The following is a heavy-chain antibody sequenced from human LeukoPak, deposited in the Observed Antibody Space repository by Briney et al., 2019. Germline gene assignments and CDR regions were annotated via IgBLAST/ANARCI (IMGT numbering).Heavy chain of an antibody. V-gene: IGHV3-30*02. Sequence: GGSLRLSCAASGFTFSSFGMHWVRQAPGQGLEWVAFIRYDGTNKYYADSVKGRFTISRDNSKNTLSLQMNSLRAEDTALYYCARLYVDTAMDFDYWGQGTLVTVSS. CDR3: ARLYVDTAMDFDY. J-gene: IGHJ4*02. CDR2: IRYDGTNK. D-gene: IGHD5-18*01. CDR1: GFTFSSFG.